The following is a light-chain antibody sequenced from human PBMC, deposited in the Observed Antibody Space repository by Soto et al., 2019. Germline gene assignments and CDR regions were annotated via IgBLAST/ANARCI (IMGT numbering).Light chain of an antibody. CDR3: QLYGTSPPRYT. J-gene: IGKJ2*01. CDR1: QSIPSNY. V-gene: IGKV3-20*01. Sequence: DIVLTQSPGTPSLSPGERATLSCRASQSIPSNYLAWYQQKPGQAPRLLIHGASSRATGIPDRFSGSGSGTDFTLTISRLEPEDFAVYYCQLYGTSPPRYTFGLGTKLEIK. CDR2: GAS.